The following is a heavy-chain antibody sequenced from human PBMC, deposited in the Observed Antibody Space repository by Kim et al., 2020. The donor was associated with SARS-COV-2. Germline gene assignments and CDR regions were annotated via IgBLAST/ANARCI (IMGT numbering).Heavy chain of an antibody. CDR3: ARYCTGGVCSSGGVYGMDV. J-gene: IGHJ6*02. D-gene: IGHD2-8*02. CDR2: IYYSGST. Sequence: SETLSLTCTVSGGSISSSSYYWGWIRQPPGKGLEWIGSIYYSGSTYYNPSLKSRVTISVDTSKNQFSLKLSSVTAADTAVYYCARYCTGGVCSSGGVYGMDVWGQGTTVTVSS. CDR1: GGSISSSSYY. V-gene: IGHV4-39*01.